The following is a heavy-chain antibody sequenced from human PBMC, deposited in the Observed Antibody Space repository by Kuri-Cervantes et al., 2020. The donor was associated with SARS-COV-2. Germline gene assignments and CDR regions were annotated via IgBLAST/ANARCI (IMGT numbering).Heavy chain of an antibody. CDR3: ARGGYCSGGSCYSAGTFDI. CDR2: ISGSGSTT. V-gene: IGHV3-23*01. J-gene: IGHJ3*02. D-gene: IGHD2-15*01. Sequence: ETLSLTCAGSGFTFSGFAMSWVRQVPGKGLEWVSSISGSGSTTHYADSVKGRLTISRDNSKNTLYLQMNSLRAEDTAVYYCARGGYCSGGSCYSAGTFDIWGQGTMVTVSS. CDR1: GFTFSGFA.